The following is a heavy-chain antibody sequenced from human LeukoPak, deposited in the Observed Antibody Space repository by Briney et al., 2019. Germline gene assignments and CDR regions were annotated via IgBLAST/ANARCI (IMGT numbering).Heavy chain of an antibody. Sequence: QAGGSLRLSCAASKFTFSSYSMTWVRQAPGKGLEWVAYINQDGTEKYYVDSVKGRFTISRDNAQNSLYLQMNSLRAEDTAVYYCARVEGSIFDYWGQGTLVTVSS. J-gene: IGHJ4*02. CDR2: INQDGTEK. CDR3: ARVEGSIFDY. V-gene: IGHV3-7*05. CDR1: KFTFSSYS.